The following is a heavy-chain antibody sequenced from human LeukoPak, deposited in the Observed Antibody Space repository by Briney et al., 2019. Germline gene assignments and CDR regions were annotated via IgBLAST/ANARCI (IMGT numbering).Heavy chain of an antibody. CDR1: GFTFTSYW. Sequence: GGSLRLSCAVSGFTFTSYWMSWVRQAPGKGLEWVSVIYSGDTPYYADSVKGRFTISRDNSKNTLYLQMNSLRAEDTAVYYCARATSAYSGLWDYWGQGTLVTVSS. CDR3: ARATSAYSGLWDY. V-gene: IGHV3-66*01. J-gene: IGHJ4*02. CDR2: IYSGDTP. D-gene: IGHD2-15*01.